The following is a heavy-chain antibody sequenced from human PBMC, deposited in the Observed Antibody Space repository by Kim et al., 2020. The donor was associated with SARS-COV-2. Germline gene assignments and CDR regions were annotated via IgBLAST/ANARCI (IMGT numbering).Heavy chain of an antibody. Sequence: GGSLRLSCAASGFTFSDYYMSWIRQAPGKGLEWVSYISSSSSYTNYADSVKGRFTISRDNAKNSLYLQMNSLRAEDTAVYYCARVGYEYVWGRYRDYYYYYGMDVWGQGTTVTVSS. V-gene: IGHV3-11*05. CDR3: ARVGYEYVWGRYRDYYYYYGMDV. J-gene: IGHJ6*02. D-gene: IGHD3-16*02. CDR2: ISSSSSYT. CDR1: GFTFSDYY.